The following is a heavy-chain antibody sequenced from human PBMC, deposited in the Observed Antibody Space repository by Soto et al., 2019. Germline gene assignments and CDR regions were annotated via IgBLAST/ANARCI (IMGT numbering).Heavy chain of an antibody. D-gene: IGHD7-27*01. J-gene: IGHJ4*02. V-gene: IGHV4-34*01. CDR2: INHSGST. CDR1: GRSFSGYY. CDR3: ARGWGRIFDY. Sequence: QVQLQQWGAGLLKPSETLSLTCAVYGRSFSGYYWNWIRQPPGKGLEWIGEINHSGSTNYNPSLESRVTISVDTSQNQSSLRLSSVTAADTAVYYCARGWGRIFDYWGQGTLVTVSS.